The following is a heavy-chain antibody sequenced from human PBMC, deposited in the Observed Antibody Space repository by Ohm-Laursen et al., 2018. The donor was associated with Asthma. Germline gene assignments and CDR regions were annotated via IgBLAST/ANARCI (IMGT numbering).Heavy chain of an antibody. V-gene: IGHV1-3*01. CDR3: ARDRWDSFTYYYYGMDV. CDR2: INAGNGNT. CDR1: GFAISNYA. J-gene: IGHJ6*02. D-gene: IGHD1-26*01. Sequence: SVKVSCKASGFAISNYAIHWVRQAPGQRLEWMGWINAGNGNTKYSQKFQGRVTITRDTSASTAYMELSSLRSEDTAVYYCARDRWDSFTYYYYGMDVWGQGTTVTVSS.